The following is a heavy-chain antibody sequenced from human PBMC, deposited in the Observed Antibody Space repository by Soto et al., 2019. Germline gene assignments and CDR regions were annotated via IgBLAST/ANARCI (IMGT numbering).Heavy chain of an antibody. CDR1: GFTFSTYS. Sequence: PVGSLRLSCAASGFTFSTYSMNWVRQAPGKGLEWVSSISTGTGIHYADSVKGRFIIFRDNSKNTLYLQMDNLRVEDTAVYYCARDGGSGTPVAGTQDRYNYYGMDVWGQGTTVTVSS. V-gene: IGHV3-48*01. J-gene: IGHJ6*02. CDR2: ISTGTGI. D-gene: IGHD6-19*01. CDR3: ARDGGSGTPVAGTQDRYNYYGMDV.